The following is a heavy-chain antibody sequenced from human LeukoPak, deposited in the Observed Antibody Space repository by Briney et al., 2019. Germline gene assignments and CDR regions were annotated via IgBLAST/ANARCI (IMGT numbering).Heavy chain of an antibody. CDR3: ARALRYDDSSGYYAY. J-gene: IGHJ4*02. D-gene: IGHD3-22*01. Sequence: VASVKVSCEASGYTFSGYYMHWVRQAPGQGLEWMGWINPNSGATNYAQTLQGRVTMTRDTSISIVYMELSRLRTDDTAVYYCARALRYDDSSGYYAYWGQGTLVTVSS. CDR2: INPNSGAT. CDR1: GYTFSGYY. V-gene: IGHV1-2*02.